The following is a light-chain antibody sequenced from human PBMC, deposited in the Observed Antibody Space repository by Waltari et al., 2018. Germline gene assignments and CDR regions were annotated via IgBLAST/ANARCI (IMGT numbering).Light chain of an antibody. V-gene: IGLV3-25*03. Sequence: SYELTQPPSVSVSPGQTARITCFGDALPKQYVYWYQQRPGRAPVLIIFKDTKRTSGIPGRFSGSASGTTVTLTISGVQAADEADYYCQSADSSGTSRVFGGGTKLTVL. CDR2: KDT. CDR3: QSADSSGTSRV. CDR1: ALPKQY. J-gene: IGLJ3*02.